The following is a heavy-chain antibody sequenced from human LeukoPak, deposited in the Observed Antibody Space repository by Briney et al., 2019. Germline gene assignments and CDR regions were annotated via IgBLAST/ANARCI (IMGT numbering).Heavy chain of an antibody. J-gene: IGHJ5*02. CDR2: IRYDGSNK. Sequence: GSLRLSCAASGFTFSSYGMHWVRQAPGKGLEWVAFIRYDGSNKYYADSVKGRFTISRDNAKNSLYLQMNSLRAEDTAVYYCARDQTQVLRFLEWSLRWFDPWGQGTLVTVSS. V-gene: IGHV3-30*02. CDR1: GFTFSSYG. D-gene: IGHD3-3*01. CDR3: ARDQTQVLRFLEWSLRWFDP.